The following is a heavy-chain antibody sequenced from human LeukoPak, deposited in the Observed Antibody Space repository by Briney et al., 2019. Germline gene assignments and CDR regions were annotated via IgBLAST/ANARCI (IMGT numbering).Heavy chain of an antibody. CDR1: GFTFSSYG. J-gene: IGHJ3*02. V-gene: IGHV3-30*18. Sequence: GGSLRLSCAASGFTFSSYGMHWVRQAPGKGLEWVAVISYDGSNKYYADSVKGRFTISRDNSKNTLYLQMNSLRAEDTAVYYCAKSKTGYDAFDIWGQGTMVTVSS. CDR3: AKSKTGYDAFDI. CDR2: ISYDGSNK. D-gene: IGHD3-9*01.